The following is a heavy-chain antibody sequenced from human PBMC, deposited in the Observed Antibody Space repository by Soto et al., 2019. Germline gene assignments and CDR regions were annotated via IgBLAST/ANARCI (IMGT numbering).Heavy chain of an antibody. Sequence: QVQLVQSGAEVKKPGASVKVSCKASGYTFTSYAMHWVRQAPGQRLEWMGWINAGNGNTKYSQKFQGRVTLTRDTSASTAYMELSSLRSEDTAVYYCARGPNPYYFDYWGQGTLVTVSS. CDR1: GYTFTSYA. J-gene: IGHJ4*02. CDR2: INAGNGNT. V-gene: IGHV1-3*01. CDR3: ARGPNPYYFDY.